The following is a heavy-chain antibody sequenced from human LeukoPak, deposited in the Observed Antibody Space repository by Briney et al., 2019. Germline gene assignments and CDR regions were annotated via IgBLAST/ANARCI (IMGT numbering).Heavy chain of an antibody. Sequence: SETLSLTRGVYGGSFSGYWSWIRQPPGKGLEWIGEVNHSGSSSCNASLKSRVTISVDTSRNQLSLKLRSVTAADTAVYYCARHGYGYRSLDIWGQGTMVTVSS. CDR1: GGSFSGY. CDR3: ARHGYGYRSLDI. V-gene: IGHV4-34*01. CDR2: VNHSGSS. D-gene: IGHD5-24*01. J-gene: IGHJ3*02.